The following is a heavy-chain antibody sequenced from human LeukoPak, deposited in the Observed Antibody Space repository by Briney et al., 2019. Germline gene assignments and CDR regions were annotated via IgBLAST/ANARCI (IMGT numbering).Heavy chain of an antibody. D-gene: IGHD3-22*01. CDR3: AREVVIDYYFDY. J-gene: IGHJ4*02. V-gene: IGHV3-21*01. CDR1: GFTFSSYS. CDR2: ISSSSSYI. Sequence: GGSLRLSCAASGFTFSSYSMNWVRQAPGKGLEWVSSISSSSSYIYYADSVKGRFTISRDNAKNSLYLQMNSLRAEDTAVYYCAREVVIDYYFDYWGRGTLVTVSS.